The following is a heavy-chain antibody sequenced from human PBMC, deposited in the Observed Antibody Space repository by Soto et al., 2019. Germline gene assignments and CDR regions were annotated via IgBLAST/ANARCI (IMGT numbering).Heavy chain of an antibody. D-gene: IGHD3-10*01. CDR1: GGSFSGYY. V-gene: IGHV4-34*01. Sequence: PSETLSLTCAVYGGSFSGYYWSWIRQPPGTGLEWIGEINHSGSTNYNPSLKSRVTVSVDTSKNQFSLKLSSVTAADTAVYYCARRHITMVRGNYFDYWGQGTLVTVSS. J-gene: IGHJ4*02. CDR3: ARRHITMVRGNYFDY. CDR2: INHSGST.